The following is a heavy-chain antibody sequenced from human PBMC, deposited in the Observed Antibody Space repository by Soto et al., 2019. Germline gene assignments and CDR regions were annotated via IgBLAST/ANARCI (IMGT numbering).Heavy chain of an antibody. CDR3: ARVRDWFDP. V-gene: IGHV4-31*02. CDR1: GGPVSGDDLY. CDR2: VYHTGTT. J-gene: IGHJ5*02. Sequence: SETLSLTCVVSGGPVSGDDLYWSWIRHLPGKGLEWIANVYHTGTTYYNPSLKSRVSMSVDTSQNQFSLILASVTAADTAVYYCARVRDWFDPWGQGTLVTVSS.